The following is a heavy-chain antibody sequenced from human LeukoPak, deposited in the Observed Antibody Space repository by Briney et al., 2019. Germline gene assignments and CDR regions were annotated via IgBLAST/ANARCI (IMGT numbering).Heavy chain of an antibody. Sequence: GGSLRLSCAASGFNFSNYDMHWVRQAPGKGLEWVAFIRYDGSDKYYADSVKGRFTISRDNTKNTLYLQMNSLRTEDTAVYYCAKGDTSWGQGTLVTVSS. CDR2: IRYDGSDK. CDR3: AKGDTS. V-gene: IGHV3-30*02. J-gene: IGHJ5*02. D-gene: IGHD2-21*02. CDR1: GFNFSNYD.